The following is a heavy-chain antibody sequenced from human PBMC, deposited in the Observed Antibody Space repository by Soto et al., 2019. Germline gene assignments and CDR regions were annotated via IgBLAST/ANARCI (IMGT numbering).Heavy chain of an antibody. J-gene: IGHJ6*02. Sequence: GGSLRLSCAASGFTFSSYAMHWVRQAPGKGLEWVAVISYDGSNKYYADSVKGRFTISRDNSKNTLYLQMNSLRAEDTAVYYCARDIPGYDFWSGSYFYGMDVWGQGTTVTVSS. CDR1: GFTFSSYA. D-gene: IGHD3-3*01. V-gene: IGHV3-30-3*01. CDR3: ARDIPGYDFWSGSYFYGMDV. CDR2: ISYDGSNK.